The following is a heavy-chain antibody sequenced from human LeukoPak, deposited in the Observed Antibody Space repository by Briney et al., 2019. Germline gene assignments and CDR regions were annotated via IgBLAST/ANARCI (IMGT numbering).Heavy chain of an antibody. Sequence: SETLSLTCGVSGGSIDITNYWSWVRQAPGKGLEWIGEISHDGTTNHNPSLRSRVAMSLDRANNQFSLSLTSVTAADTAVYYCTREDRPFCPSAYWGQGVLVTVSS. V-gene: IGHV4-4*02. CDR1: GGSIDITNY. J-gene: IGHJ4*02. CDR2: ISHDGTT. CDR3: TREDRPFCPSAY. D-gene: IGHD3-22*01.